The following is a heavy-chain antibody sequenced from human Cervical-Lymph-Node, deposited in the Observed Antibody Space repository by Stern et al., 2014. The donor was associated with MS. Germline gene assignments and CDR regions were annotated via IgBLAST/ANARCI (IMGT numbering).Heavy chain of an antibody. J-gene: IGHJ6*02. CDR2: ISWSGTKI. Sequence: VQLVESGGGLVQPGRSLRLSCAAAGFAFDDYAMHWVRQAPGTGLEWVSGISWSGTKIGYADSVKGRFTISRDNAKNSLFLQMNNLRAEDTALYYCATANYEFGYYGMDVWGQGTAVTVS. CDR3: ATANYEFGYYGMDV. V-gene: IGHV3-9*01. D-gene: IGHD3-3*01. CDR1: GFAFDDYA.